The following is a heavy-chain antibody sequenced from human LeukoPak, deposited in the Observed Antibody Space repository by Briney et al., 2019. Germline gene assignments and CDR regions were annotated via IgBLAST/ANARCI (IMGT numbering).Heavy chain of an antibody. CDR2: ICAYNGNT. D-gene: IGHD3-22*01. V-gene: IGHV1-18*01. CDR1: GYSFTSYG. J-gene: IGHJ5*02. Sequence: ASVKVSCKDSGYSFTSYGISWVRQAPGQGLEWMGWICAYNGNTNYAQKLQGRVTMTPDTSTSTAYMELRRLRYDNTAVDYCARVKTMIVVGPSNWCHPGGEGPRVSVPS. CDR3: ARVKTMIVVGPSNWCHP.